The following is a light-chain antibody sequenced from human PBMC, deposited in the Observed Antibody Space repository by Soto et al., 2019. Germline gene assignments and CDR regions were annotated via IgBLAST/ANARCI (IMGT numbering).Light chain of an antibody. CDR2: GAS. CDR1: QSVTSNS. CDR3: QQHGTSPRT. V-gene: IGKV3-20*01. Sequence: EIVLTQSPGTLSLSPGERATLSCRASQSVTSNSLAWYQQKPGQAPSLLIYGASNRVSGIPDRFSGSGSGTDFTLIISRLEPEDFAVYYCQQHGTSPRTFGHGTKVDIK. J-gene: IGKJ1*01.